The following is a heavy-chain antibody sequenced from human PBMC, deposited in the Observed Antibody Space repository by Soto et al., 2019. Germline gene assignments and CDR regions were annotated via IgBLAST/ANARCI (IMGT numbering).Heavy chain of an antibody. CDR3: ARRMSSGYYSKSPFDY. V-gene: IGHV1-46*01. CDR1: GYTFTSYY. J-gene: IGHJ4*02. CDR2: INPSGGST. D-gene: IGHD3-22*01. Sequence: ASVKVSCKASGYTFTSYYMHWVRQAPGQGLEWMGIINPSGGSTSYAQRFQGRVTMTRDTSTSTVYMELSSLRSEDTAVYYCARRMSSGYYSKSPFDYWGQGTLVTVSS.